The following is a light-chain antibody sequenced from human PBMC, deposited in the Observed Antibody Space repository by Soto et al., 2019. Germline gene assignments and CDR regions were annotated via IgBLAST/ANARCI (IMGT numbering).Light chain of an antibody. CDR2: LNSDGSH. Sequence: SLGASVKLTCPLSSGHSNYAIAWHQQQSEKGPRYLMKLNSDGSHSKGDGIPDRFSGSSSGAERYLTISSLQSEDEADYYCQTWGSGIVVFGGGTKLTVL. CDR1: SGHSNYA. J-gene: IGLJ2*01. CDR3: QTWGSGIVV. V-gene: IGLV4-69*01.